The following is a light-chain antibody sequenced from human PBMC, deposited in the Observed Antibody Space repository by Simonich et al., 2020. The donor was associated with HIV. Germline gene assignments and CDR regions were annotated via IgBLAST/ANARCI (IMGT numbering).Light chain of an antibody. J-gene: IGKJ2*01. Sequence: DIQMTQSPFTLSASVGDRVTITCRASQSISSWLAWYQQKPGKAPKMLIYKASSLERGVPSRFSGSGSGTQFTLTISSLQPDDFATYYCQQYNSYPFTFGQGTKLEIK. CDR3: QQYNSYPFT. CDR1: QSISSW. V-gene: IGKV1-5*03. CDR2: KAS.